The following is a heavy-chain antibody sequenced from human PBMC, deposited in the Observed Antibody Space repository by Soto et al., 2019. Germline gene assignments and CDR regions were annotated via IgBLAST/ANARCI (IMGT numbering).Heavy chain of an antibody. J-gene: IGHJ3*02. V-gene: IGHV1-18*03. CDR3: ARRRVEIADDAFDI. CDR2: ISGYNGKT. D-gene: IGHD2-15*01. Sequence: QVHLVQSGAEVKKPGASVKVSCKASGYTFTSYGISWVRQAPGQGLEWMGWISGYNGKTKYAQKLQGRVTMTTDTSTRTAYMELRSLRSDDMAVYYCARRRVEIADDAFDIWGQGTVVTVSP. CDR1: GYTFTSYG.